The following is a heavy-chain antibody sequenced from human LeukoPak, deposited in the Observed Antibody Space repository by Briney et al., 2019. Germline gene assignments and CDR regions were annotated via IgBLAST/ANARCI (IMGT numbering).Heavy chain of an antibody. CDR1: GYPFTTYG. CDR2: ISVNNGNT. V-gene: IGHV1-18*01. J-gene: IGHJ5*02. Sequence: ASGELSCKASGYPFTTYGFILVRQAPGVGLEWRGWISVNNGNTKYGQKFQGRVTMTTDTTTETAYMELRSLRFDDTAIYYCARTVGVRADPWGEGSLVSVSS. D-gene: IGHD3-10*02. CDR3: ARTVGVRADP.